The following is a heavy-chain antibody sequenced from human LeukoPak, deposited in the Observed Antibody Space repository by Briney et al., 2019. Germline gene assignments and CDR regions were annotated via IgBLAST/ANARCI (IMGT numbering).Heavy chain of an antibody. CDR2: LTGSGGST. J-gene: IGHJ4*02. D-gene: IGHD2-2*01. Sequence: GGSLRLSCGASGFTFSSSSMSWVRQAPGKGLEWVSALTGSGGSTYYADSVKGRFTISRDNSKKTLFLQMNSLRAEDTAVYYCAKDLAPAACWGQGTLVTVSS. CDR3: AKDLAPAAC. CDR1: GFTFSSSS. V-gene: IGHV3-23*01.